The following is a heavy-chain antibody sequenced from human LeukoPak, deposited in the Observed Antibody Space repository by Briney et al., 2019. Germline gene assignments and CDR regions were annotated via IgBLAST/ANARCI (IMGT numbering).Heavy chain of an antibody. D-gene: IGHD3-22*01. Sequence: SETLSLTCAVYGGSFSGYYWSWIRQPPGKGLGWIGEINHSRSTNYNPSLKSRVTISVDTSKNQFSLKLSSVTAADTAVYYCARGGGGDYYYDSSGYYYDYWGQGTLVTVSS. CDR3: ARGGGGDYYYDSSGYYYDY. CDR1: GGSFSGYY. CDR2: INHSRST. V-gene: IGHV4-34*01. J-gene: IGHJ4*02.